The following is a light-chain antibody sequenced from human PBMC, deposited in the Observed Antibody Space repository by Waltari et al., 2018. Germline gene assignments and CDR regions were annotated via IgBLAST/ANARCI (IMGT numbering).Light chain of an antibody. V-gene: IGKV1D-8*03. CDR1: QGISSY. CDR3: QQYYSFPRT. J-gene: IGKJ2*01. Sequence: VIWMTQSPSLLSASTGDRVTISCGVSQGISSYLAWDKQKPGKAPELLIYAASTLQSGVPARFSGSGSGTDFTLTISCLQSEDFATYYCQQYYSFPRTFGQGTKLEIK. CDR2: AAS.